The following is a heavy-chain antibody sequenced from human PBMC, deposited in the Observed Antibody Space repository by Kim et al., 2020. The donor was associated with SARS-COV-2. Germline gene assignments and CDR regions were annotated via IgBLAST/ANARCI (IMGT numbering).Heavy chain of an antibody. CDR3: ARGPTRNYFDY. CDR2: T. Sequence: TNYNPSLESRVTISLDTSKNPFSLKLTSVTAADTAVYYCARGPTRNYFDYWGRGSLVTVSS. J-gene: IGHJ4*02. V-gene: IGHV4-61*03.